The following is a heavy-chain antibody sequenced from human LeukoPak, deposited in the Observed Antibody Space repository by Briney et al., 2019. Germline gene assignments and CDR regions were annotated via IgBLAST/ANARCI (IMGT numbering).Heavy chain of an antibody. CDR1: GFTFSSYA. J-gene: IGHJ6*02. CDR2: ISYDGSNK. CDR3: ARRAPYYYGMDV. V-gene: IGHV3-30-3*01. Sequence: PGRSLRLSCAASGFTFSSYAMHWVRQAPGKGLEWVAVISYDGSNKYYADSVKGRFTISRDNSKNTLYLQMNSLRAEDTAVYYCARRAPYYYGMDVWGQGTTVTVSS.